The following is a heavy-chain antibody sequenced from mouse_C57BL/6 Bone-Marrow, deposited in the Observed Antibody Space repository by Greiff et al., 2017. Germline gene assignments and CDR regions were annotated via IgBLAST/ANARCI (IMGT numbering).Heavy chain of an antibody. D-gene: IGHD1-1*02. Sequence: QVQLQQSGPELVKPGSSVKISCKASGYTFTSSCMNWVKQRPGQGLEWIGRIYTGDGDTNYNGTFKGKATLTADKSSSTAYMQLSSLTSEDSAVDFCAGWLWFDYWGQGTTLTVSS. CDR2: IYTGDGDT. J-gene: IGHJ2*01. CDR3: AGWLWFDY. V-gene: IGHV1-82*01. CDR1: GYTFTSSC.